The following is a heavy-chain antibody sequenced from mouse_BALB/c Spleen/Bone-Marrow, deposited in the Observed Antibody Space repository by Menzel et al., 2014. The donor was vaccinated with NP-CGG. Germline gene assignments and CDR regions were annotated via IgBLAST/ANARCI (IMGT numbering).Heavy chain of an antibody. Sequence: EVQLQQSGAELVKPGASVKLSCTASGFNIKDTYLHWVKQRPEQGPDWIGRIDPAIFTKYDPKFQGKATITADTSSNTAYLHLSSLTSEVTAVYYCASYRYGWYFDVWGAGTTVTVSS. CDR2: IDPAIFT. V-gene: IGHV14-3*02. D-gene: IGHD2-14*01. CDR3: ASYRYGWYFDV. J-gene: IGHJ1*01. CDR1: GFNIKDTY.